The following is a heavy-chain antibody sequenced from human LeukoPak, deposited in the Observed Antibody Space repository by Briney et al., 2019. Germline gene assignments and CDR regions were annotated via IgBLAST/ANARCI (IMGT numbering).Heavy chain of an antibody. CDR2: ISYDGSNK. V-gene: IGHV3-30*18. CDR1: GFTFSSYG. D-gene: IGHD6-19*01. Sequence: GRSLRLSCAASGFTFSSYGMHWVRQAPGKGLEWVAVISYDGSNKYYADSVKGRFTTSRDNSKNTLYLQMNSLRAEDTAVYYCAKDLPGDSSGWYGLDYWGQGTLVTVSS. J-gene: IGHJ4*02. CDR3: AKDLPGDSSGWYGLDY.